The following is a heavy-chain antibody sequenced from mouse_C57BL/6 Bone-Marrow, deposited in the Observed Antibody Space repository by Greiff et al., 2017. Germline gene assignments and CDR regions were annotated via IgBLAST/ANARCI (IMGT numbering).Heavy chain of an antibody. J-gene: IGHJ2*01. V-gene: IGHV1-26*01. CDR1: GYTFTDYY. Sequence: EVQVVESGPELVKPGASVKISCKASGYTFTDYYMNWVKQSHGKSLEWIGDINPNNGGTSYNQKFKGKDTLTVDKSSSTAYMELRSLTSEDSAVYYCARWGDWGQGTTLTVSS. CDR3: ARWGD. CDR2: INPNNGGT.